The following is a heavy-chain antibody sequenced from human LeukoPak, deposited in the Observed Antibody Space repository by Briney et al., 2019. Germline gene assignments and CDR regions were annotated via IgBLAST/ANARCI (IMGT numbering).Heavy chain of an antibody. CDR3: ARDLPYSSLEDY. Sequence: GRSLRLSCAASGFTFSSYGMHWVRQAPGKGLEWVAVISYDGSNKYYADSVKGRFTISRDNSKNTLYLQMNSLRAEDTAVYYCARDLPYSSLEDYWGQGTLVTVSS. CDR2: ISYDGSNK. V-gene: IGHV3-30*03. J-gene: IGHJ4*02. CDR1: GFTFSSYG. D-gene: IGHD6-19*01.